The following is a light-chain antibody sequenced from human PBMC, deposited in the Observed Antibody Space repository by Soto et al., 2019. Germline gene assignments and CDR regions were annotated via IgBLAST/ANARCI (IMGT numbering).Light chain of an antibody. CDR2: LNSDGSH. Sequence: QLVLTQSPSASASLGASVKLTCTLNSGHSSYAIAWHQQQPEKGPRYLMKLNSDGSHSKGDGIPDRFSGSSSGAERYLTISSLQSEDEADYYCQTWGTGIDVVFGGVTKLTVL. CDR3: QTWGTGIDVV. J-gene: IGLJ2*01. CDR1: SGHSSYA. V-gene: IGLV4-69*01.